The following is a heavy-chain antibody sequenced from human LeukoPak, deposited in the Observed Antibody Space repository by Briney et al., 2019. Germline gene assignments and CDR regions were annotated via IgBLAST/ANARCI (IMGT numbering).Heavy chain of an antibody. J-gene: IGHJ1*01. V-gene: IGHV3-7*01. CDR3: AEGTTG. CDR2: INQDGSGK. CDR1: GFTFRNYW. D-gene: IGHD1-1*01. Sequence: GGSLRLSCAASGFTFRNYWMGWVRQAPGKGLEWVANINQDGSGKYYVDSVKGRFTISRDNAKNSLYLQMNSLRSEDTAIYYCAEGTTGWGQGTLVTVSS.